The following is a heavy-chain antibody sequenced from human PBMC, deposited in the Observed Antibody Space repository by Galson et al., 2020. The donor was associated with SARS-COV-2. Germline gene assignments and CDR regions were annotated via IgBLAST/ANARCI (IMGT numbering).Heavy chain of an antibody. CDR3: ARGEYIIAAAGRDYYYYYGMDV. J-gene: IGHJ6*02. V-gene: IGHV4-34*01. D-gene: IGHD6-13*01. CDR2: INHSGST. Sequence: SETLSLTCAVYGGSFSGYYWSWIRQPPGKGLEWIGEINHSGSTNYNPSLKSRVTISVDTSKNQFSLKLSSVTAADTAVYYCARGEYIIAAAGRDYYYYYGMDVWGQGTTVTVSS. CDR1: GGSFSGYY.